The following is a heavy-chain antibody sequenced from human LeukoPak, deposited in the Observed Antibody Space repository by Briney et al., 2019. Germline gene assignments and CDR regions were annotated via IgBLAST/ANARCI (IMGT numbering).Heavy chain of an antibody. CDR1: GFTFSSYA. V-gene: IGHV3-23*01. Sequence: TGGSLRLSCAASGFTFSSYAMSWVRQAPGKGLEWVSAISGSGGSTYYADSVKGRFTISRDNSKNTLYLQMNSLRAEDTAVYYCAKSLSHSSSWYPSHFGYWGQGTLVTVSS. D-gene: IGHD6-13*01. CDR2: ISGSGGST. CDR3: AKSLSHSSSWYPSHFGY. J-gene: IGHJ4*02.